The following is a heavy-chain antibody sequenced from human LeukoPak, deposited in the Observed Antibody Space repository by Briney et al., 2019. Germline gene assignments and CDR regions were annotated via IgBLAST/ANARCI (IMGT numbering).Heavy chain of an antibody. CDR2: ISSSSNYI. J-gene: IGHJ3*02. D-gene: IGHD5-12*01. CDR3: ARGGGAFDI. V-gene: IGHV3-21*01. CDR1: GFIFKKYW. Sequence: GGSLRLSCAASGFIFKKYWMNWVRQAPGKGLEWVSSISSSSNYIYYADSVKGRFTISRDNAKNSLYLQMNSLRAEDTAVYFCARGGGAFDIWGQGTMVTVSS.